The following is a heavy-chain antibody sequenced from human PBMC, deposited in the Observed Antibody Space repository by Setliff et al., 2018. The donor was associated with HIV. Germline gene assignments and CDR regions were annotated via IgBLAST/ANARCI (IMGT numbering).Heavy chain of an antibody. CDR1: GGSISSSSYY. V-gene: IGHV4-39*01. D-gene: IGHD6-13*01. Sequence: SETLSLPCTVSGGSISSSSYYWGWIRQPPGKGLQWIGSIYYRGSTYYNPSLKSRVTISVDTSKNQFSLKLRSVTAADMALYYCARGRYRSRWYASDHYYIDVWGKGTTVTVS. CDR2: IYYRGST. CDR3: ARGRYRSRWYASDHYYIDV. J-gene: IGHJ6*03.